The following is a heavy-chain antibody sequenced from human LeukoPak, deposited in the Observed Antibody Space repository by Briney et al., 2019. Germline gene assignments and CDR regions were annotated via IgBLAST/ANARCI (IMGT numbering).Heavy chain of an antibody. CDR1: GFTFSSYA. CDR2: ISYDGSNK. V-gene: IGHV3-30-3*01. Sequence: GGSLRLSCAASGFTFSSYAMHWVRQAPGKGLEWVAVISYDGSNKYYADSVKGRFTISRDNSKNTLYLQMNSLRAEDTAVYYCAKDKKAIRPAFEDYWGQGTLVTVSS. J-gene: IGHJ4*02. D-gene: IGHD6-6*01. CDR3: AKDKKAIRPAFEDY.